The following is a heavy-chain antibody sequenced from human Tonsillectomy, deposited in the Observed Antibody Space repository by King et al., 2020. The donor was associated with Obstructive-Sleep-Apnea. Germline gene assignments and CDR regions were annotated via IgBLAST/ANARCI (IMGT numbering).Heavy chain of an antibody. CDR2: INQDGSEK. Sequence: VQLVESGGGLVQPGGSLRLSCAASGFRCSGYWVIWVRQAPGKGLEWWANINQDGSEKNYVESVKGRFTIARDNAKNSLYLQLNSPRVEDTAVYYCARDGFFDYWGQGTLVTVSS. J-gene: IGHJ4*02. CDR3: ARDGFFDY. CDR1: GFRCSGYW. V-gene: IGHV3-7*03.